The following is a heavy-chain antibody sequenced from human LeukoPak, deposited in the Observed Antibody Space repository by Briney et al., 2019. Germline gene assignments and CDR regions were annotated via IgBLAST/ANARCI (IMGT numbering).Heavy chain of an antibody. V-gene: IGHV3-48*01. J-gene: IGHJ4*02. D-gene: IGHD5-18*01. CDR2: ISSSSSTI. CDR1: GFTFSSYS. CDR3: AGDLHSYGY. Sequence: PGGSLRLSCAASGFTFSSYSMNWVRQAPGKGLEWVSYISSSSSTIYYADSVKGRFTISRDNAKNSLYLQMNSLGAEDTAVYYCAGDLHSYGYWGQGTLVTVSS.